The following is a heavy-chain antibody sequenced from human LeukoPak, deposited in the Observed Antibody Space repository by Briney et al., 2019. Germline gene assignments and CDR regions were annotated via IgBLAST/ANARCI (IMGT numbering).Heavy chain of an antibody. J-gene: IGHJ2*01. CDR1: GFTFSDHY. D-gene: IGHD3-22*01. CDR2: TRNKANSYTT. CDR3: ARDLGYYDWYFDL. V-gene: IGHV3-72*01. Sequence: GGSLRLSCAASGFTFSDHYMDWVRQAPGKGLEWVGRTRNKANSYTTEYAASVKGRFTISRDDSKNSLYLQVNSLKTEDTAVYYCARDLGYYDWYFDLWGRGTLVTVSS.